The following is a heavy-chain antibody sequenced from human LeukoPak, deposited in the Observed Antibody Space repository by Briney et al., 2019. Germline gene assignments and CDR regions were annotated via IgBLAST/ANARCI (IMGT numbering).Heavy chain of an antibody. CDR2: IYYSGST. Sequence: SETLSLTCTVSGGSISSGDYYWSWIRQPPGKGLEWIGYIYYSGSTYYNPSLKSRVTISVDTSKNQFSLKLSSVTAADTAVYYSARAHCSSTSCYGWVPDYWGQGTLVTVSS. V-gene: IGHV4-30-4*01. J-gene: IGHJ4*02. CDR3: ARAHCSSTSCYGWVPDY. CDR1: GGSISSGDYY. D-gene: IGHD2-2*01.